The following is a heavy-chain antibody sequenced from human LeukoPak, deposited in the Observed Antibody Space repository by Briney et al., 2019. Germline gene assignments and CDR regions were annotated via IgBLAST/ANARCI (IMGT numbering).Heavy chain of an antibody. CDR1: GGSISSSSYY. Sequence: PSETLSLTCTVSGGSISSSSYYCGWIRQPPGKGLEWIGSFYYSGSTYYNPSLKSRVTISVDTSKNQFSLKLSSVTAADTAVYYCARGVLWFGGIDYWGQGTLVTVSS. D-gene: IGHD3-10*01. J-gene: IGHJ4*02. CDR3: ARGVLWFGGIDY. CDR2: FYYSGST. V-gene: IGHV4-39*07.